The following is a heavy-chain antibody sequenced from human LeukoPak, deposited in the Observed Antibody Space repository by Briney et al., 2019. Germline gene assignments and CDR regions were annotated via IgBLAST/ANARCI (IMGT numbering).Heavy chain of an antibody. D-gene: IGHD2-2*01. CDR3: ARGRPYCSSTSCYVNWFDP. Sequence: MHWVRQAPGQGLEWMGWINPNSGGTNYAQKFQGRVTMTRDTSISTAYMELSRLRSDDTAVYYCARGRPYCSSTSCYVNWFDPWGQGTLVTVSS. J-gene: IGHJ5*02. CDR2: INPNSGGT. V-gene: IGHV1-2*02.